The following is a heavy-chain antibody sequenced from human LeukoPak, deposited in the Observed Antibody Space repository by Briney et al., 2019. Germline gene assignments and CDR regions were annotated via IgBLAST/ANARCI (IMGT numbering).Heavy chain of an antibody. CDR2: IYYSGST. CDR3: ARAYYYDSSGYYGGAGFDY. CDR1: GGSISSSSYY. V-gene: IGHV4-39*01. D-gene: IGHD3-22*01. Sequence: PSETLSLTCTVSGGSISSSSYYWGWIRQPPGKGLEWIGSIYYSGSTYYNPSLKSRVTISVDTSKNQFSLKLSSVTAADTAVYYCARAYYYDSSGYYGGAGFDYWGQGTLVTVSS. J-gene: IGHJ4*02.